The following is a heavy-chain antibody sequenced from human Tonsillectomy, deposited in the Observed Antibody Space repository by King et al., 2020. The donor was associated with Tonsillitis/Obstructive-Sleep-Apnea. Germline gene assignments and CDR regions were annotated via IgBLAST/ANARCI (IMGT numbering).Heavy chain of an antibody. Sequence: VQLQQWGAGLLKPSETLSLTCAVYGGSFSGYYWNWIRQPPGKGLEWIGEINDSGGANYNPSLKSRVTISVDTSKNQFSLILTSVTAADTSMYYCARGSYSYNAMDVWGQGTPVTVSS. CDR3: ARGSYSYNAMDV. V-gene: IGHV4-34*01. J-gene: IGHJ6*02. CDR2: INDSGGA. CDR1: GGSFSGYY. D-gene: IGHD5-18*01.